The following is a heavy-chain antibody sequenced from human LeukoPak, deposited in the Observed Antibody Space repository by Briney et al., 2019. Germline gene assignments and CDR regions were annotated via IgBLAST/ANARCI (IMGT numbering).Heavy chain of an antibody. CDR1: GFTFSSYD. CDR3: AGGPHYYDSSGYAARGGFDY. D-gene: IGHD3-22*01. Sequence: GGSLRLSCAASGFTFSSYDMHWVRQATGKGLEWVSAIGTAGDTYYPGSVKGRFTISRENAKNSLYLQMNSLKAGDTAVYYCAGGPHYYDSSGYAARGGFDYWGQGTLVTVSS. V-gene: IGHV3-13*01. J-gene: IGHJ4*02. CDR2: IGTAGDT.